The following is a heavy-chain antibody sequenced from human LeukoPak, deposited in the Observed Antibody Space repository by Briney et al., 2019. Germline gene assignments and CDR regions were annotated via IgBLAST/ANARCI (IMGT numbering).Heavy chain of an antibody. V-gene: IGHV3-30*03. CDR3: ARESELYSLYHLYGY. CDR1: GFTFSSYG. Sequence: GGSLRLSCAASGFTFSSYGMHWVRQAPGKGLEWVAVISYDGSNKYYADSVKGRFTISRDNSKNTLYLQMDSLRAEDTAVYYCARESELYSLYHLYGYWGQGTLVTVSS. CDR2: ISYDGSNK. J-gene: IGHJ4*02. D-gene: IGHD3-16*01.